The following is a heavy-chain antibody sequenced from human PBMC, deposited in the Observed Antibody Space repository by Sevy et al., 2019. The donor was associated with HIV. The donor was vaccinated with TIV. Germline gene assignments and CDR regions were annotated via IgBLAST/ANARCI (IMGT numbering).Heavy chain of an antibody. Sequence: GGSLRLSCAASGFAFGSFTMNWVRRAPGKRLEWVSSISSKSKYIYYADSVRGRLTISRDNAKNSLYLRMTLLRDEDTALYYCARDLKGDYYDSSGFFYNWGVDHWGQGTQVTVSS. J-gene: IGHJ4*02. D-gene: IGHD3-22*01. CDR1: GFAFGSFT. V-gene: IGHV3-21*04. CDR3: ARDLKGDYYDSSGFFYNWGVDH. CDR2: ISSKSKYI.